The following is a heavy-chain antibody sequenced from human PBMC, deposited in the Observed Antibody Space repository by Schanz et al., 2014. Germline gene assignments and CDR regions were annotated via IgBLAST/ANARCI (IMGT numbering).Heavy chain of an antibody. Sequence: EGQLVQSGGGLVQPGGSLRLSCAASGFKLGSYAMRWVRQAPGKGLEWVSTFAGSSETTSHADSVKGRLTISRDISKNTLYLQMNNLRADDTAVYFCAKGRNRVVASAYYLYYGMDVWGQGTTVTVS. J-gene: IGHJ6*02. D-gene: IGHD3-9*01. CDR3: AKGRNRVVASAYYLYYGMDV. V-gene: IGHV3-23*04. CDR1: GFKLGSYA. CDR2: FAGSSETT.